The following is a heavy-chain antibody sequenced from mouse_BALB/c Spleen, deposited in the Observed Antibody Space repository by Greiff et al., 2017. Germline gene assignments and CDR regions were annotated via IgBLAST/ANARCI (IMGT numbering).Heavy chain of an antibody. CDR3: EREGDGYSWYFDV. V-gene: IGHV5-6-5*01. CDR2: ISSGGST. CDR1: GFTFSSYA. D-gene: IGHD2-3*01. J-gene: IGHJ1*01. Sequence: DVKLVESGGGLVKPGGSLKLSCAASGFTFSSYAMSWVRQTPEKRLEWVASISSGGSTYYPDSVKGRFTISRDNARNILYLQMSSLRSEDTAMYYCEREGDGYSWYFDVWGAGTTVTVSS.